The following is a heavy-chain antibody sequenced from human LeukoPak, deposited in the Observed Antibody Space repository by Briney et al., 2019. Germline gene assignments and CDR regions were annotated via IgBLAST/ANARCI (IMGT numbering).Heavy chain of an antibody. CDR2: VSGTGGRT. CDR3: AKGTTYYYDRTGYSFDY. CDR1: GFTFSTYA. J-gene: IGHJ4*02. D-gene: IGHD3-22*01. Sequence: GGSLRLSCAASGFTFSTYAMSWVRQAPGKGLEWVSVVSGTGGRTYYADSVKGRFTISRDNSNNTLYLQMNSLRADDTAVYYCAKGTTYYYDRTGYSFDYWGQGTLVTVSS. V-gene: IGHV3-23*01.